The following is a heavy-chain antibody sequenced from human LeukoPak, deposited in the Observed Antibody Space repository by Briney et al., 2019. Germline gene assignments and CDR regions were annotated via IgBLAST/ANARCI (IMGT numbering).Heavy chain of an antibody. D-gene: IGHD2-21*02. Sequence: GESLKISCKGSGYSFTTYWIGWVRQMPGKGLEWMGIIVPGDSDTRYGPSFQGQVTIPADKSLNTPYLQWRPLAASDTAMYYCARRSYCGSDCYHDSDSCGQATLVTVSS. CDR3: ARRSYCGSDCYHDSDS. V-gene: IGHV5-51*01. J-gene: IGHJ4*02. CDR1: GYSFTTYW. CDR2: IVPGDSDT.